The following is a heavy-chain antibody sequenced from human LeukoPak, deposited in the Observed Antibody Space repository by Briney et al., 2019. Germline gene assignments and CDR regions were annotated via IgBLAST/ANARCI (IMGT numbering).Heavy chain of an antibody. CDR2: ISDSDGST. D-gene: IGHD1-26*01. Sequence: GGSLRLSCAASGVTFSSYAMRWVRQAPGQGLEWVSAISDSDGSTNYADSVKGRFAISRDNSKNTLYLQMNSLRAEYTTVYYCAKEVFGSHFDFWGQGTLVTVSS. CDR1: GVTFSSYA. CDR3: AKEVFGSHFDF. V-gene: IGHV3-23*01. J-gene: IGHJ4*02.